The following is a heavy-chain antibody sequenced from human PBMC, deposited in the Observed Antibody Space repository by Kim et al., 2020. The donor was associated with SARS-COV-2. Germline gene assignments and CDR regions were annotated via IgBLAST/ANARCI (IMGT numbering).Heavy chain of an antibody. D-gene: IGHD4-17*01. Sequence: GGSLRLSCAASGFTFSSYAMSWVRQAPGKGLEWVSAISGSGGSTYYADSVKGRFTISRDNSKNTLYLQMNSLRAEDTAVYYCAKDWGLDYGDNWYFDLWGRGTLVTVSS. CDR1: GFTFSSYA. CDR2: ISGSGGST. CDR3: AKDWGLDYGDNWYFDL. V-gene: IGHV3-23*01. J-gene: IGHJ2*01.